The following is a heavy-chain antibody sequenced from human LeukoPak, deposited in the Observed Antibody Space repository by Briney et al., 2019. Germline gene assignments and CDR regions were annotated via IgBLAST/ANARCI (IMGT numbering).Heavy chain of an antibody. J-gene: IGHJ4*02. D-gene: IGHD6-13*01. CDR3: AKGTTIAAAGTPFDS. Sequence: GGSLRLSCAASGFTFNSYGMHWVRQAPGKGPEWVALISYDGSNKYYADSVKGRFTISKDSSKNTLYLQMNSLRVEDTAVYYCAKGTTIAAAGTPFDSWGQGTLVTVSS. CDR1: GFTFNSYG. V-gene: IGHV3-30*18. CDR2: ISYDGSNK.